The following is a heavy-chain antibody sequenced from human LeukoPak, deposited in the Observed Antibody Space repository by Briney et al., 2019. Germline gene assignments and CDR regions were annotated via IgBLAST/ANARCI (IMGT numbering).Heavy chain of an antibody. D-gene: IGHD6-19*01. CDR1: GFTVSSNY. CDR3: ARVGSRRQWLVEGIFDY. V-gene: IGHV3-66*01. CDR2: IYSGGST. Sequence: GGSLRLSCAASGFTVSSNYMSWVRQAPGKGLEWVSVIYSGGSTYYADSVKGRFTISRDNSKNTLYLQVNSLRAEDTAVYYCARVGSRRQWLVEGIFDYWGQGTLVTVSS. J-gene: IGHJ4*02.